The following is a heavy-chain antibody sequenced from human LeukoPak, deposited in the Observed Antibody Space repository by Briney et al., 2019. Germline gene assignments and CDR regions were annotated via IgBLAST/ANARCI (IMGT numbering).Heavy chain of an antibody. V-gene: IGHV3-30*04. CDR2: VSYDGSNK. J-gene: IGHJ5*02. CDR1: GFTFSSYA. CDR3: ARDGRGFGEVPNSFDP. D-gene: IGHD3-10*01. Sequence: PGRSLRLSCAASGFTFSSYAMHWVRQAPGKGLEWVAVVSYDGSNKYYADSVKGRFTISRDNSKNTLYLQMNSLRAEDTAVYYCARDGRGFGEVPNSFDPWGQGTLVTVSS.